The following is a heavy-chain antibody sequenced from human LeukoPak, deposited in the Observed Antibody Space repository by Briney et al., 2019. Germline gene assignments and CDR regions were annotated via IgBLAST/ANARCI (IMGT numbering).Heavy chain of an antibody. CDR1: GYSFTSYW. D-gene: IGHD5-18*01. V-gene: IGHV5-51*01. Sequence: KLGESLKISCKGSGYSFTSYWIGWVRQMPGKGLEWMGIIYPGDSDTRYSPSFQGQVTISADKSISTAYLQWSSLKASDTAMYYCARPVRRGYSYGYDDAFDIWGQGTMVTVSS. J-gene: IGHJ3*02. CDR3: ARPVRRGYSYGYDDAFDI. CDR2: IYPGDSDT.